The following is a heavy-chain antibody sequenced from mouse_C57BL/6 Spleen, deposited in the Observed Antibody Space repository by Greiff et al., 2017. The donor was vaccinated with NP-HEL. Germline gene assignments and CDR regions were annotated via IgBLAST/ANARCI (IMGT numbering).Heavy chain of an antibody. CDR3: ALTFYYAMDY. Sequence: EVQLQQSVAELVRLGDAGKWAGTAAGGNSKNTDMHWVKKRPEQGLEWIGRIDPANGNTTYAPKFQGKATITADTSSNTAYLQLSSLTSEDTAIYYCALTFYYAMDYWGQGTSVTVSS. J-gene: IGHJ4*01. CDR1: GGNSKNTD. CDR2: IDPANGNT. D-gene: IGHD1-3*01. V-gene: IGHV14-3*01.